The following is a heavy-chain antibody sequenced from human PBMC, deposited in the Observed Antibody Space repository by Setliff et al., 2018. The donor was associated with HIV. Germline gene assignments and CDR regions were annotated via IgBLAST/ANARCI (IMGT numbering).Heavy chain of an antibody. CDR2: ISPYTGNT. J-gene: IGHJ5*02. CDR1: GYSFINYG. CDR3: ARARLQGIVTAVGPRDNCLDP. D-gene: IGHD1-26*01. V-gene: IGHV1-18*01. Sequence: ASVKVSCKASGYSFINYGISWVRQAPGQGPEWMGWISPYTGNTDYAPSLLGRVTMTTDTSTSTAYLELRSLTSDDTAVYYCARARLQGIVTAVGPRDNCLDPWGQGTRVTVSS.